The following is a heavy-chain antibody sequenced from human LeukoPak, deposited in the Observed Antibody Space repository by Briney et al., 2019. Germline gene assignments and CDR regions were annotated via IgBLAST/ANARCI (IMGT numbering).Heavy chain of an antibody. V-gene: IGHV4-59*01. Sequence: SETLSLTCTVSGGSISSYYWSWIRQPPGKGLEWIGYIYNGGSTNYNHSLKSRVNISEDMSNNQFSLKLSSVTAADTAVYYCARALRLWGGNSGIAFDIWGQGTMVTVSS. CDR1: GGSISSYY. CDR2: IYNGGST. J-gene: IGHJ3*02. CDR3: ARALRLWGGNSGIAFDI. D-gene: IGHD4-23*01.